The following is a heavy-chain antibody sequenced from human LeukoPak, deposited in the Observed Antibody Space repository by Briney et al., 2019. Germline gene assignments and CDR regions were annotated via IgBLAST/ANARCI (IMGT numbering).Heavy chain of an antibody. Sequence: PSETLSLTCTVSGGSISSYYWGWIRQPPGKGLEWIGSIYYSGSTYYNPSLKSRVTISVDTSKNQFSLKLSSVTAADTAVYYCARHPYCSGGSCYYAIYGDFDYWGQGTLVTVSS. CDR1: GGSISSYY. D-gene: IGHD2-15*01. V-gene: IGHV4-39*01. J-gene: IGHJ4*02. CDR2: IYYSGST. CDR3: ARHPYCSGGSCYYAIYGDFDY.